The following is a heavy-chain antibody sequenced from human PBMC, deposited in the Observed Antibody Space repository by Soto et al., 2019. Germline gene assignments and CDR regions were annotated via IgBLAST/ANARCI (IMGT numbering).Heavy chain of an antibody. V-gene: IGHV1-69*13. CDR3: ARVYSSSWYDYYYGMDV. CDR1: GGTFSSYA. Sequence: SVKVSCKSSGGTFSSYAISWVRQAPGQGLEWMGGIIPIFGTANYAQKFQGRVTITADESTSTAYMELSSLRSEDTAVYYCARVYSSSWYDYYYGMDVWGQGTTVTVSS. D-gene: IGHD6-13*01. J-gene: IGHJ6*02. CDR2: IIPIFGTA.